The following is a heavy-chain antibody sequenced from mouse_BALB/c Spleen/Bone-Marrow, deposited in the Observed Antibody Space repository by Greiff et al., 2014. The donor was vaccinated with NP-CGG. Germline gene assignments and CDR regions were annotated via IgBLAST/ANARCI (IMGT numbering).Heavy chain of an antibody. Sequence: EVKLVESGAELVKPGASVKLSCTASGFNIKDTYMHWVKQRPEQGLEWIGRIDPANGNTKYDPKFQGKATITTDTSSNTAYLQLRSLTSEDTAAYYCARYDYRYSWFAYWGQGTLVTVSA. CDR3: ARYDYRYSWFAY. V-gene: IGHV14-3*02. D-gene: IGHD2-14*01. CDR1: GFNIKDTY. CDR2: IDPANGNT. J-gene: IGHJ3*01.